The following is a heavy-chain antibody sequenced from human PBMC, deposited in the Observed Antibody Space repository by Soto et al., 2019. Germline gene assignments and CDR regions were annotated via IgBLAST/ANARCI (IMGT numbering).Heavy chain of an antibody. CDR2: IYHSGST. V-gene: IGHV4-30-2*01. D-gene: IGHD3-10*01. CDR1: GGSISSGGYS. J-gene: IGHJ5*02. Sequence: QLPLQESGSGLVKPSQTLSLTCAVSGGSISSGGYSWSWIRQPPGKGLEWIGYIYHSGSTYYNPSLKSRVTISVDRSKNQFSLKLSSVTAADTAVYYCARGVTMVRGAHWFDPWGQGTLVTVSS. CDR3: ARGVTMVRGAHWFDP.